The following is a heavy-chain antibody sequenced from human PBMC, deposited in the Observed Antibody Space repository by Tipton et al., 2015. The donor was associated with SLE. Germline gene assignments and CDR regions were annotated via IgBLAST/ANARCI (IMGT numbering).Heavy chain of an antibody. Sequence: TLSLTCAVYGGSFSGYYWSWIRQPPGKGLEWIGEVNHSGSTNYNPSLESRVTIFLDTSKNQFSLKLKSVTAADTAVYYCARGWDYVFWSGYADFWGQGTLVTVSS. CDR3: ARGWDYVFWSGYADF. J-gene: IGHJ4*02. D-gene: IGHD3-3*01. CDR1: GGSFSGYY. CDR2: VNHSGST. V-gene: IGHV4-34*01.